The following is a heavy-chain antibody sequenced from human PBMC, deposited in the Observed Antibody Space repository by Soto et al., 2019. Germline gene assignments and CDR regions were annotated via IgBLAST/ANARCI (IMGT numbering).Heavy chain of an antibody. Sequence: QLQLVQSGAEVKKPGSSVKVACQASGGTFSTYAISWMRQAPGQGLEWMGGILPMFGTVHYAQKFQGRVTITADKSTSTAYVDLSSLRSEDTAVYYCATTSSRSIAVAGSGHYYGMDVWGQGTTVTVSS. CDR2: ILPMFGTV. V-gene: IGHV1-69*06. D-gene: IGHD6-19*01. CDR1: GGTFSTYA. CDR3: ATTSSRSIAVAGSGHYYGMDV. J-gene: IGHJ6*02.